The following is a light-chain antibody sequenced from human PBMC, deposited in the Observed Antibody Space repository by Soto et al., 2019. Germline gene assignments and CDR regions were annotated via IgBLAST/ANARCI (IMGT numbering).Light chain of an antibody. Sequence: SYELTQPPSVSVAPGTTARITCGGNNIGSKSVHWYQQKPGQAPVLVIYYDSDRPSGIPERFSGSNSGNKATLTISRVEAGDEADYYCQVWDSSSDHVVFGGGTQLTVL. CDR3: QVWDSSSDHVV. V-gene: IGLV3-21*04. CDR1: NIGSKS. J-gene: IGLJ2*01. CDR2: YDS.